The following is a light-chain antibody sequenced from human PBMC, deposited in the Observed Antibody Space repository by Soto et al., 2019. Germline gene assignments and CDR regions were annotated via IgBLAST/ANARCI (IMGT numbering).Light chain of an antibody. Sequence: EIVLTQSPGTLSLSPGESATLFCRPSQSVTSTYLAWYQQKPGQAPRLLIYGASSRATGIPDRFSGSGSGREFSLTISRLEPEDSAVYYWQQYGTSRAFGQGTKVEIK. CDR3: QQYGTSRA. J-gene: IGKJ1*01. V-gene: IGKV3-20*01. CDR2: GAS. CDR1: QSVTSTY.